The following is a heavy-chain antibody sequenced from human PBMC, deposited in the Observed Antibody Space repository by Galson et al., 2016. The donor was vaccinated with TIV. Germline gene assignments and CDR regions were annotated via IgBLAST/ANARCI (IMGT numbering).Heavy chain of an antibody. CDR1: GGTFSNYG. J-gene: IGHJ6*03. D-gene: IGHD3-3*01. CDR2: INPAFRIP. Sequence: SVKVSCKASGGTFSNYGISWVRQAPGQGLEWMGGINPAFRIPNYAQKFQGRVTITADESTSTAFMELSSLRSEDTAIYYCATSISGVVNYYYYMDVWGKGTTVTVSS. V-gene: IGHV1-69*13. CDR3: ATSISGVVNYYYYMDV.